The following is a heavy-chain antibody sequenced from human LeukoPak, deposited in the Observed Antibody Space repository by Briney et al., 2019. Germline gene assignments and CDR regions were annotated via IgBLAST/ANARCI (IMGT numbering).Heavy chain of an antibody. CDR1: GYTFTSYD. J-gene: IGHJ5*02. CDR3: ARGGQPGDYYDSSGYYPDFDP. V-gene: IGHV1-8*03. CDR2: VNPNSGNT. D-gene: IGHD3-22*01. Sequence: ASVKVSCKASGYTFTSYDINWVRQATGQGLEWMGWVNPNSGNTGYAQKFQGRVTITRNTSISTAYMELSSLRSEDTAVYYCARGGQPGDYYDSSGYYPDFDPWGQGTLVTVSS.